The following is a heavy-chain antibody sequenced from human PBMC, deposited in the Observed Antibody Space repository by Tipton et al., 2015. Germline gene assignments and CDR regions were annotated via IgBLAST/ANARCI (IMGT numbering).Heavy chain of an antibody. CDR1: GFRFSDHS. V-gene: IGHV3-11*01. Sequence: SLRLSCAASGFRFSDHSMSWIRQVPGTGLEWISYISGSGASMYYADSVKGRFTISRDNAKNSVFLQMNSLRAEDTALYYCAAYYGYYYGMDVWGQGTTVTVS. CDR3: AAYYGYYYGMDV. CDR2: ISGSGASM. J-gene: IGHJ6*02. D-gene: IGHD3-3*01.